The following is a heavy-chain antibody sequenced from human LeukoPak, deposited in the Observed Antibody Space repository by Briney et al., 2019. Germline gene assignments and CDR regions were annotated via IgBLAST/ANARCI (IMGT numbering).Heavy chain of an antibody. J-gene: IGHJ4*02. Sequence: GGTLRLFCAASGFTFSSYDFHWVRQATGKGLEGVAGIGAAGDTYYSASVKGRLTISREDAKNSLYLQMNSLIGGDTAVYYCVTEVVGCAGGCYSNFEYWGQGILVTVSS. CDR3: VTEVVGCAGGCYSNFEY. V-gene: IGHV3-13*01. CDR1: GFTFSSYD. CDR2: IGAAGDT. D-gene: IGHD2-15*01.